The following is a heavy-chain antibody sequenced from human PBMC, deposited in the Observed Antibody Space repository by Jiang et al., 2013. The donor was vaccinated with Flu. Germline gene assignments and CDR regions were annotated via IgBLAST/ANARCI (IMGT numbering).Heavy chain of an antibody. CDR3: ARDPIVMIPAAPDYYYYGMDV. J-gene: IGHJ6*02. CDR1: IHLRFLL. D-gene: IGHD2-2*01. V-gene: IGHV3-74*01. Sequence: VQLVESGGGLVQPGGVPETLLCSLWIHLRFLLDALGPPSSREGLVWVSRISSDGSSTTYGASVKGRFTISRDNAKNTLYLQMNNLRAEDTAVYFCARDPIVMIPAAPDYYYYGMDVWGQGTTVTVSS. CDR2: ISSDGSST.